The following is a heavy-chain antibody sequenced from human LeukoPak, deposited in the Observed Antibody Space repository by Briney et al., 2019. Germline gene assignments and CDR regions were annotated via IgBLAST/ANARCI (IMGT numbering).Heavy chain of an antibody. CDR2: ISSSSSYI. D-gene: IGHD6-13*01. CDR3: ARDLTYSSSWYWTFDY. CDR1: GFTFSSYS. V-gene: IGHV3-21*01. Sequence: PGGSQRLSCAASGFTFSSYSMNWVRQAPGKGLEWVSSISSSSSYIYYADSVKGRFTISRDNAKNSLYLQMNSLRAEDTAVYYCARDLTYSSSWYWTFDYWGQGTLVTVSS. J-gene: IGHJ4*02.